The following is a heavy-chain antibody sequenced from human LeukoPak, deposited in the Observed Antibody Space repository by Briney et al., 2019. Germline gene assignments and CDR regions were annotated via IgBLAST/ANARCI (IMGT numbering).Heavy chain of an antibody. CDR3: ARHVGGTRFLDY. V-gene: IGHV4-39*01. J-gene: IGHJ4*02. CDR2: IYYSGST. Sequence: PSETLSLTCTVSGGSIISSSYYWGWIRQPPGKGLESIGSIYYSGSTYYNPSLKSRVTISVDTSKNQFSLKLSSVTAADTAVYYCARHVGGTRFLDYWGRGTLVTVSS. CDR1: GGSIISSSYY. D-gene: IGHD1-26*01.